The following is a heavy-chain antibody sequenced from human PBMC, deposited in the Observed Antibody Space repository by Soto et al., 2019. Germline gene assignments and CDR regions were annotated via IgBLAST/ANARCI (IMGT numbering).Heavy chain of an antibody. CDR3: AVLIAAADYYFDY. CDR2: INPSGGYT. V-gene: IGHV1-46*01. J-gene: IGHJ4*02. CDR1: GYTFTSYY. D-gene: IGHD6-13*01. Sequence: ASVKVSCKASGYTFTSYYMNWVRQAPGQGLEWLGIINPSGGYTTYAQRFLGRVTMTRDMSTSTAYMELSSLRSEDTAVYYCAVLIAAADYYFDYWGQGTLVTVSS.